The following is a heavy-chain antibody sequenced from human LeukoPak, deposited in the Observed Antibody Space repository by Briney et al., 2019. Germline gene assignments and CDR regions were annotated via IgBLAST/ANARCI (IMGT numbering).Heavy chain of an antibody. CDR3: ARRRWGSPNVDY. D-gene: IGHD7-27*01. CDR1: GGSISSSDYY. V-gene: IGHV4-39*01. Sequence: SETLSLTCTVSGGSISSSDYYWGWIRQPPGKGLGWVGCIYYSGSTYYNPSLKSRVTISVDTSKNQFSLKLRSVTAADTAVYYCARRRWGSPNVDYWGQGTLVTVSS. CDR2: IYYSGST. J-gene: IGHJ4*02.